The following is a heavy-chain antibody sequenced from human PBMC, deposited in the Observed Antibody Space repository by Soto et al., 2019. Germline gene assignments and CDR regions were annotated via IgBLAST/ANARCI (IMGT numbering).Heavy chain of an antibody. J-gene: IGHJ6*02. CDR2: LSYDGSNK. CDR3: ARVVPAAMYYYYGMDV. CDR1: GFTFSTYA. Sequence: QVQLVESGGGVVQPGRSLRLSCAASGFTFSTYAMHWVRQAPGKGLEWVAVLSYDGSNKYYADSVKGRFTISRDNSKNTLYLQMDCLIAEDTAVYYCARVVPAAMYYYYGMDVWGQGTTVTVSS. D-gene: IGHD2-2*01. V-gene: IGHV3-30*03.